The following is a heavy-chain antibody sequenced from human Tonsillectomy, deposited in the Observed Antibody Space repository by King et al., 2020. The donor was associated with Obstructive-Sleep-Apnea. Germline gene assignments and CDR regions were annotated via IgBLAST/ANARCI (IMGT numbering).Heavy chain of an antibody. CDR3: ARERLGGTGTTYYYYGMDV. CDR1: GYTFTGYY. J-gene: IGHJ6*02. CDR2: INPNSGGT. V-gene: IGHV1-2*04. D-gene: IGHD1-1*01. Sequence: QLVQSGAEVKKPGASVKVSCKASGYTFTGYYMHWLRQAPGQGLEWMGWINPNSGGTNYAQKFQGWVTMTRDTSISPAYMELCRLRSDDTAVYYCARERLGGTGTTYYYYGMDVWGQGTTVTVSS.